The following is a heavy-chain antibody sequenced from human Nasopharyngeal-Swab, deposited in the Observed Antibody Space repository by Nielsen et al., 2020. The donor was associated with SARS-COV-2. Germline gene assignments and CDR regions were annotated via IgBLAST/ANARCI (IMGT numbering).Heavy chain of an antibody. D-gene: IGHD6-13*01. V-gene: IGHV1-18*01. CDR2: ISAYNGNT. CDR3: ARVEAAPLFFFFSYMDV. Sequence: ASVKVSCKASGYTFTSYGISWVRQAPGQGLEWMGWISAYNGNTNYAQKLQGRVTMTTDTSTSIAYMELRSLRSDDTAVYYCARVEAAPLFFFFSYMDVWGKGTTVTVSS. J-gene: IGHJ6*03. CDR1: GYTFTSYG.